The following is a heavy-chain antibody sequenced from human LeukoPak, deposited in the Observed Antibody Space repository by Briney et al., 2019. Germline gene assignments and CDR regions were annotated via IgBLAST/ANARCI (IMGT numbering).Heavy chain of an antibody. CDR2: ISGSGGST. J-gene: IGHJ5*02. CDR1: GFTFSSYA. CDR3: AKDRWSSTSMRWFDP. Sequence: GGSLRLSCAASGFTFSSYAMSWVRQAPGKGLEWVSAISGSGGSTYYADSVKGRFTISRDNSENTLYLQMNSLRAEDTAVYYCAKDRWSSTSMRWFDPWGQGTLVTVSS. V-gene: IGHV3-23*01. D-gene: IGHD2-2*01.